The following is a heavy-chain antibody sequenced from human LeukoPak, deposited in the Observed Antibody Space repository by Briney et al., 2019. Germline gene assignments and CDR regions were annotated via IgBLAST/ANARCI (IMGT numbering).Heavy chain of an antibody. CDR3: ARWGDTVDNVMYAFDM. D-gene: IGHD2-21*01. V-gene: IGHV4-59*01. J-gene: IGHJ3*02. CDR1: GVSITNYY. CDR2: SHYSGAT. Sequence: SETLSLTCTASGVSITNYYWNWMRQSPEKGLEWIGYSHYSGATNYNPSLKSRVTISVDTSKNQFSLNLNSVSAADTAVYYCARWGDTVDNVMYAFDMWGQGTMVTVSS.